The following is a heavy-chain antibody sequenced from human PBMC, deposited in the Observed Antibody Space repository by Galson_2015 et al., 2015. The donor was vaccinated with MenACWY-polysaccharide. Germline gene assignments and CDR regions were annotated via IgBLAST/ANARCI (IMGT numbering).Heavy chain of an antibody. J-gene: IGHJ4*01. CDR1: GFTFSSYS. CDR3: SRVLKEPVYAPTHY. V-gene: IGHV3-48*02. CDR2: ISSSGTI. D-gene: IGHD2-8*01. Sequence: SLRLSCAASGFTFSSYSMNWVRQAPGKGLEWVSYISSSGTIYYAASVKGRLTTSRDNAKNSLYLQLNNLRKDDTAVYYCSRVLKEPVYAPTHYLSHGTLVTASS.